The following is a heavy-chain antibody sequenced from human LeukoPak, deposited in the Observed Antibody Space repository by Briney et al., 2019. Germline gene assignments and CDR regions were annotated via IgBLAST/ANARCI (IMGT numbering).Heavy chain of an antibody. CDR3: AREEETVKAFGP. J-gene: IGHJ5*02. CDR2: IYAGGST. D-gene: IGHD4-17*01. V-gene: IGHV3-53*01. Sequence: GGSLRLSCAASGFTVSSSYMNWVRQAPGKGLEWVSIIYAGGSTYYAGSVEGRFTISRDNSKNTLYLQMNSLRAEDTAVYYCAREEETVKAFGPWGQGTLVTGSS. CDR1: GFTVSSSY.